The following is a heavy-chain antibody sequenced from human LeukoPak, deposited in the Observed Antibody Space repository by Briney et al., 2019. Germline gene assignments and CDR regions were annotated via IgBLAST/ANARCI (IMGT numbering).Heavy chain of an antibody. Sequence: GGSLRLSCAASGFTYSNYYMHWVRQAPGKGLVWVSRINSDGSSTTYADSVKGRFTISRDNAKNTLYLQMNSLRADDTAVYYCARDRATTMFDYWAQGALVTVSS. V-gene: IGHV3-74*01. J-gene: IGHJ4*02. CDR1: GFTYSNYY. CDR2: INSDGSST. D-gene: IGHD5-24*01. CDR3: ARDRATTMFDY.